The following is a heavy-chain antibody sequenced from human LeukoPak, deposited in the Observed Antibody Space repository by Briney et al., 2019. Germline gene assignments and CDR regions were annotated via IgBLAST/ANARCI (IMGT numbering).Heavy chain of an antibody. D-gene: IGHD6-19*01. CDR2: ISGSGGST. CDR1: GFTFSSYA. V-gene: IGHV3-23*01. J-gene: IGHJ4*02. Sequence: GGSLRLSCAASGFTFSSYAMSWVRQAPGKGLEWVSAISGSGGSTYYADSVKGRFTISRDNSKNTLYLQMNSLRAEDTAVYYCAYTMYSSGWYPCYDSSGYPDYWGQGTLVTVSS. CDR3: AYTMYSSGWYPCYDSSGYPDY.